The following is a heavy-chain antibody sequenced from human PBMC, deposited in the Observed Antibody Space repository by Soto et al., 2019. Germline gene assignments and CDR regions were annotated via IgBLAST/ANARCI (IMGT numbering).Heavy chain of an antibody. Sequence: QVQLQQWGAGLLKPSEPLSLTCDVYGGSFSRYYWNWIRQPQGKGLELLGEINHSGSTNYNPSLESRVTIALDTSKTQFSLKLTSVTAADTAVYYCARGEGRLVGTWFDPWGQGTLVTVSS. D-gene: IGHD5-12*01. CDR1: GGSFSRYY. CDR2: INHSGST. CDR3: ARGEGRLVGTWFDP. J-gene: IGHJ5*02. V-gene: IGHV4-34*01.